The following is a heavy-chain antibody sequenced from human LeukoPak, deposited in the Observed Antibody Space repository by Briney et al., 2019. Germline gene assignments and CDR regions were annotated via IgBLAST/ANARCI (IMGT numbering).Heavy chain of an antibody. CDR3: ARGSGSDWSWGTNYFDY. D-gene: IGHD6-19*01. J-gene: IGHJ4*02. CDR1: GFTFSTYS. Sequence: AGGSLRLSCAASGFTFSTYSINWVRQAPGKGLEWVSSISSGSTYIYYTDSVKGRFTISRENAKNSLSLQMNSLRADDTAVYYCARGSGSDWSWGTNYFDYWGQGSLVTVSS. V-gene: IGHV3-21*01. CDR2: ISSGSTYI.